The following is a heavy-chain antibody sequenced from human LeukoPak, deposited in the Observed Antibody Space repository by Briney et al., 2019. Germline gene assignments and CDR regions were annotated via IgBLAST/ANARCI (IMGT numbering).Heavy chain of an antibody. CDR3: ARQGAVAGIFDY. V-gene: IGHV4-59*01. Sequence: SETLSLTCTVSGGSISSYYWSWIRQPPGKGLEWIGYIYYSGSTNYNPSLKSRVTISVDTSKNQFSLKLSSVTAADTAVYYSARQGAVAGIFDYWGQGTLVTVSS. J-gene: IGHJ4*02. CDR1: GGSISSYY. CDR2: IYYSGST. D-gene: IGHD6-19*01.